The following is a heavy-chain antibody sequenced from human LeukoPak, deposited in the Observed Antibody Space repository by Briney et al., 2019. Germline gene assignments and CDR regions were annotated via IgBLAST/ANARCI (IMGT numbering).Heavy chain of an antibody. V-gene: IGHV4-59*01. CDR2: IYYSGST. J-gene: IGHJ4*02. D-gene: IGHD3-10*01. Sequence: SETLSLTGTVSGGSISSYYWSWIQQPPGKGLEWIGYIYYSGSTNYNPSLKSRVTISVDTSKNQFSLKLSSVTAADTAVYYCARGLPMVDYWGQGTLVTVSS. CDR3: ARGLPMVDY. CDR1: GGSISSYY.